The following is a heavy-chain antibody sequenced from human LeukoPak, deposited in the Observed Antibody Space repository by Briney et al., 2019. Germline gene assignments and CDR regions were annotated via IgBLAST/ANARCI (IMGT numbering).Heavy chain of an antibody. J-gene: IGHJ4*02. D-gene: IGHD3-10*01. V-gene: IGHV3-30*02. CDR3: AKDRVQGVITQTDY. CDR1: GFSFRSFV. CDR2: IRYDGSVK. Sequence: TGGSLRLSCVASGFSFRSFVMHWVRQAPGKGMDWVACIRYDGSVKYYADSVKGRFTISRDDPKNTLFLQMNSLRPEDTAVYYCAKDRVQGVITQTDYWGQGTLVTVSS.